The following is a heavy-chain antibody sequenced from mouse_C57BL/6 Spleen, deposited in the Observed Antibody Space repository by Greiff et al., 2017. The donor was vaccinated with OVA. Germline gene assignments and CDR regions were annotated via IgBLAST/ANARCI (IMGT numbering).Heavy chain of an antibody. D-gene: IGHD4-1*01. V-gene: IGHV1-15*01. CDR1: GYTFTDYE. J-gene: IGHJ3*01. CDR3: TREELGRGFAY. CDR2: IDPATGGT. Sequence: QVQLQQSGAELVRPGASVTLSCKASGYTFTDYEMHWVKQTPVHGLEWIGAIDPATGGTAYNQKFKGKAILTADKSSSTAYMELRSLTSEDSAVYYCTREELGRGFAYWGQGTLVTVSA.